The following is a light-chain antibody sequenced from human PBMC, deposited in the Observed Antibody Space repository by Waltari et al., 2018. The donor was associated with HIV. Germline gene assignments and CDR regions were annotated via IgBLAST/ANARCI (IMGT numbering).Light chain of an antibody. CDR1: SGHSSYA. J-gene: IGLJ1*01. Sequence: QLVLTQSPSASASLGASVTLTCTLSSGHSSYAIAWHQQQPEKGPRYLMKLNNDGSHTKGDGIPNRFSGSSSGAERYLTISSLQSEDEADYYCQTWGSGIQVFGSGTKVTVL. V-gene: IGLV4-69*01. CDR2: LNNDGSH. CDR3: QTWGSGIQV.